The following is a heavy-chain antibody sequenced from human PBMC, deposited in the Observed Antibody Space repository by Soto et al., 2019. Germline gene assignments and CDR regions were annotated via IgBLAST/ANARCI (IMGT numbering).Heavy chain of an antibody. V-gene: IGHV5-51*01. Sequence: GESLKISCKGSGYSFTSYWIGLVRQMPGKGLEWMGIIYPGDSDTRYSPSFQGQVTISADKSISTAYLQWSSLKASDTAMYYCARHCGDSSGYYYPRDAFDIWGQGTMVAVSS. D-gene: IGHD3-22*01. CDR1: GYSFTSYW. J-gene: IGHJ3*02. CDR2: IYPGDSDT. CDR3: ARHCGDSSGYYYPRDAFDI.